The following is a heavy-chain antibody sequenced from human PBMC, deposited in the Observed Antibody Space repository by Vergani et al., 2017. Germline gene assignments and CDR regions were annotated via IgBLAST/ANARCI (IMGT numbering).Heavy chain of an antibody. CDR3: ARDGGEYDKDALDV. D-gene: IGHD2-21*01. CDR2: IHTSGST. J-gene: IGHJ3*01. Sequence: QVQLQESGPGLVKPSQTLSLTCTVSGGSISSHNYYWSWIRQPAGKGLEWIGRIHTSGSTNYNPSLKSRVTMSEDTSKNQFSLKLTSVTAADTAVYYCARDGGEYDKDALDVWGQGTKVTVTS. V-gene: IGHV4-61*02. CDR1: GGSISSHNYY.